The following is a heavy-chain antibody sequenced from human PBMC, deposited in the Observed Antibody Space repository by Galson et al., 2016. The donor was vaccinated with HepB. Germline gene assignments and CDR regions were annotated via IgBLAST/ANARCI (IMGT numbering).Heavy chain of an antibody. Sequence: TLSLTCSVSGGPMRRGEFYWTWVRQHPGKGLEWIGYIYSSGNTHYNPSLMSRLSMSVDTSKKQFSLTLRSVTAADTAVYFCARGVYTEAKEHLFDVWGQGTVVTVSS. D-gene: IGHD1/OR15-1a*01. CDR2: IYSSGNT. CDR3: ARGVYTEAKEHLFDV. CDR1: GGPMRRGEFY. J-gene: IGHJ3*01. V-gene: IGHV4-31*03.